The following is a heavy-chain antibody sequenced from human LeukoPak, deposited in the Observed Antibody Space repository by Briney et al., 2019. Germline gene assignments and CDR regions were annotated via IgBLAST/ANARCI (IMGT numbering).Heavy chain of an antibody. J-gene: IGHJ4*02. CDR2: VNWNGGST. D-gene: IGHD3-16*02. CDR3: ARAVITFGGVIVYYFDY. V-gene: IGHV3-20*01. CDR1: GFTFDDYG. Sequence: GGSLRLSCAASGFTFDDYGMSWVRQAPGKGLEWVSGVNWNGGSTGYADSVKGRFTISRDNAKNSLYLQMNSLRAEDTALYHCARAVITFGGVIVYYFDYWGQGTLVTVSS.